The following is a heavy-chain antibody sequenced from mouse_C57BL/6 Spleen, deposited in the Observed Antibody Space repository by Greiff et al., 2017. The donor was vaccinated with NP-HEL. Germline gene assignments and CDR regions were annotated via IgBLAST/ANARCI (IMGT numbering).Heavy chain of an antibody. J-gene: IGHJ2*01. CDR1: GYTFTSYT. D-gene: IGHD3-3*01. V-gene: IGHV1-69*01. CDR2: IDPSDSYT. Sequence: QVQLQQSGAELARPGASVKMSCKASGYTFTSYTMHWVKQRPGQGLEWIVEIDPSDSYTNYNQKFKGKSTLTVDKSSSTAYMQLSSLTSEDSAVYYCAREGLGRYYFDYWGQGTTLTVSS. CDR3: AREGLGRYYFDY.